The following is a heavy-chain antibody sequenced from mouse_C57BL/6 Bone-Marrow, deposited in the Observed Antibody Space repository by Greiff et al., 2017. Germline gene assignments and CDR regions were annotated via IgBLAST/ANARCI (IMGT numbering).Heavy chain of an antibody. V-gene: IGHV5-17*01. CDR1: GFTFSDYG. CDR2: ISSGSSTI. Sequence: EVKLVESGGGLVKPGGSLKLSCAASGFTFSDYGMHWVRQAPEKGLEWVAYISSGSSTIYYADTVKGRFTISRDNAKNTLFLQMTSLRSEDTAMYYCAGGITTVVATHWYFDVWGTGTTVTVSS. D-gene: IGHD1-1*01. J-gene: IGHJ1*03. CDR3: AGGITTVVATHWYFDV.